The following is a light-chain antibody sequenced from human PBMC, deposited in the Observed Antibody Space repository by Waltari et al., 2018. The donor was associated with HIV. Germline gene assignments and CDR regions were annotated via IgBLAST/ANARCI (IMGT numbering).Light chain of an antibody. V-gene: IGLV2-8*01. CDR3: SSYAGSNNLV. CDR1: SSDVGSYKY. CDR2: EVT. Sequence: QSALTQPPSASGSPGQSVTISCTGTSSDVGSYKYVSWYQQQPGKAPKLMIYEVTKRPSGVSDRFSGSKSGNTASLTVAGLQAEDEADYYCSSYAGSNNLVFGGGTKLTVL. J-gene: IGLJ2*01.